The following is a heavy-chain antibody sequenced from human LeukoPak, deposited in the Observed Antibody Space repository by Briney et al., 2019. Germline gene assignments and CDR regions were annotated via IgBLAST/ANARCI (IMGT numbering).Heavy chain of an antibody. CDR1: GYSFTNYW. CDR2: IYPGDSDA. V-gene: IGHV5-51*01. J-gene: IGHJ4*02. Sequence: GESLKISCKGSGYSFTNYWIGWVRQMPGKGLEWMGIIYPGDSDARYSPSFHGQVTISADKSISTAYLQWSSLKASDTAMYYCARAHTLDRITKYYFDYWGQGTPVTVSS. CDR3: ARAHTLDRITKYYFDY. D-gene: IGHD5-24*01.